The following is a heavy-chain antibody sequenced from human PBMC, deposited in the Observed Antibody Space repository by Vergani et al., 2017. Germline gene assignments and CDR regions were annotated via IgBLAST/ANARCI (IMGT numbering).Heavy chain of an antibody. Sequence: EVQLVESGGGWVQPGGSLRLYCVVSGFDFSSYIMNWVRQAPGKGLEWVSFVSTGTKSQSYAESVKGRFTISRDSAKNSLYLQMDSLRAEDTAVYYCAREYSSTSGRAFDFWGQGTKVTVSS. D-gene: IGHD2-2*01. CDR1: GFDFSSYI. CDR3: AREYSSTSGRAFDF. J-gene: IGHJ3*01. V-gene: IGHV3-48*01. CDR2: VSTGTKSQ.